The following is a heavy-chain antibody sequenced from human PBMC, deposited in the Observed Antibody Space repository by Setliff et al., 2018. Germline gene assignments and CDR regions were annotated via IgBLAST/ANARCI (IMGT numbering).Heavy chain of an antibody. CDR3: ARGDYGDYGEGEAAY. CDR1: GYTFTSYD. V-gene: IGHV1-46*01. J-gene: IGHJ4*02. Sequence: GASVKVSCKASGYTFTSYDMHWVRQAPGQGLEWMGIINPSGGSTSYTQKFQGRVTMTRDTSTSTASMDLSRLRSEDTAVYYCARGDYGDYGEGEAAYWGQGTLVTVSS. D-gene: IGHD4-17*01. CDR2: INPSGGST.